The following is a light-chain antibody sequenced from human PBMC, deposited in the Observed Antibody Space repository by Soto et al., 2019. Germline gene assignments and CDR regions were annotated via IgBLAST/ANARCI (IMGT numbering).Light chain of an antibody. CDR3: CSYAGSYTHVV. V-gene: IGLV2-11*01. Sequence: QSALTQPRSVSGSPGQSVTISCTGTINDVGGYNYVSWYQQHPGKAPKVMIYDVSKRPSGVPDRFSGSKSGNTASPIISGLQAEDEADYYCCSYAGSYTHVVFGEGTKLTVL. CDR1: INDVGGYNY. CDR2: DVS. J-gene: IGLJ2*01.